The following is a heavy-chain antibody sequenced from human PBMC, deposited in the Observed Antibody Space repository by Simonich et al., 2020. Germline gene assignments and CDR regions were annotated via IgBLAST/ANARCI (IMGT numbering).Heavy chain of an antibody. CDR1: GFTFSSYS. Sequence: EVQLVESGGGLVKPGGSLRLSCAASGFTFSSYSMNWVRQAPGEGLEWVSSISSSSSYIDYADSVKGRFTISRDNAKNSLYLQMNSLRAEDTAVYYCARDVDTAMVFDYWGQGTLVTVSS. CDR3: ARDVDTAMVFDY. V-gene: IGHV3-21*01. CDR2: ISSSSSYI. D-gene: IGHD5-18*01. J-gene: IGHJ4*02.